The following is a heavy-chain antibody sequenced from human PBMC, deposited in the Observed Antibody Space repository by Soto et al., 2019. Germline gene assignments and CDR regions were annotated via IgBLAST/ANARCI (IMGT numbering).Heavy chain of an antibody. V-gene: IGHV1-69*04. J-gene: IGHJ4*02. CDR1: GGDLTNSG. Sequence: QVNLVQSGAEMKKPGSSVKVSCKVSGGDLTNSGISWVRQAPGQGLEWMGGIFPLLAMVDYSQKFQGRVSLTADESTNTAYMDLGSLTSEDTAVYYCATEDGAGFKSWGQGTLVIVSS. D-gene: IGHD1-26*01. CDR2: IFPLLAMV. CDR3: ATEDGAGFKS.